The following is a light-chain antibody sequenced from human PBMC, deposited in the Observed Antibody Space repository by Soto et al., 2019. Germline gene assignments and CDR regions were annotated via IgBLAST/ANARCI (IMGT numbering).Light chain of an antibody. J-gene: IGLJ1*01. CDR2: EVS. Sequence: QSVLTQPPSASGSPGQSVTISCTGTSSDVGSYNYVSWYQQHPGKAPKLLIYEVSKWPSGVPDRFSGSKSGNTASLTVSGLQAEDDADYYCSSYAGGNNYVFGTGTKVTV. V-gene: IGLV2-8*01. CDR3: SSYAGGNNYV. CDR1: SSDVGSYNY.